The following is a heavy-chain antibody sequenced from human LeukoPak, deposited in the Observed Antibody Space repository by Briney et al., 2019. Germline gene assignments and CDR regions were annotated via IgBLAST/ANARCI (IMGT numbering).Heavy chain of an antibody. CDR2: INPNSGGT. V-gene: IGHV1-2*02. J-gene: IGHJ4*02. D-gene: IGHD3-16*02. Sequence: ASVKVSCKASGYTFTGYYMHWVRQAPGQGLEWMGWINPNSGGTNYAQKFQGRVTMTRDTSISTAYMELSRLRAEDTAVYYCANTYDYVWGSYRPYYFDYWGQGALVTVSS. CDR3: ANTYDYVWGSYRPYYFDY. CDR1: GYTFTGYY.